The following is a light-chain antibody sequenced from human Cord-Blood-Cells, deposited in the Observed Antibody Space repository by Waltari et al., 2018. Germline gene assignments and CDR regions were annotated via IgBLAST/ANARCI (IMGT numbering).Light chain of an antibody. CDR3: QQSYSTPPT. Sequence: DIQMTKSPSSLSASVGDRVTITCRASQSISSYLNWYQQKPGKAPKLLIYAASSLQSGVPSRFSCSGSGTDFTLTISSLQPEDFATYYCQQSYSTPPTFGQGTKLEIK. CDR1: QSISSY. J-gene: IGKJ2*01. V-gene: IGKV1-39*01. CDR2: AAS.